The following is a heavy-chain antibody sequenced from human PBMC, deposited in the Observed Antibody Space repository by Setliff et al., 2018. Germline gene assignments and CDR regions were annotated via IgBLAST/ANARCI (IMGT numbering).Heavy chain of an antibody. V-gene: IGHV3-30*04. CDR2: ISFDGSNE. D-gene: IGHD1-1*01. CDR1: GFTFSRYA. CDR3: AREEVEPLSMTSYYYYMDV. Sequence: GGSLRLSCAASGFTFSRYALHWVRQAPGKGLEWVALISFDGSNEHYADSVKGRFTTSRDNSINTVYLQMNSLRREDTAVYFCAREEVEPLSMTSYYYYMDVWGRGTTVTVSS. J-gene: IGHJ6*03.